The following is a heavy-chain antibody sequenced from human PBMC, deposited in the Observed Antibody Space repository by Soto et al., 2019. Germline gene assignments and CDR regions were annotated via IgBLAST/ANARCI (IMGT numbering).Heavy chain of an antibody. Sequence: SATLSLTCAVYVGSFSCYYWSWLRQPPGKGLEWIGEIHHSGSTNYNPSLKSRVTISVDTSKNQFSLKLSSVTAADTAVYYCARGSAXMVAVERDAPDKDYLDYWGQGNLVTVSS. CDR3: ARGSAXMVAVERDAPDKDYLDY. D-gene: IGHD2-15*01. J-gene: IGHJ4*02. CDR1: VGSFSCYY. V-gene: IGHV4-34*01. CDR2: IHHSGST.